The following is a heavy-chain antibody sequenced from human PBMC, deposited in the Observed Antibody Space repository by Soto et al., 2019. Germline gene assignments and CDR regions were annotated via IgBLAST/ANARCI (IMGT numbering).Heavy chain of an antibody. V-gene: IGHV3-23*01. CDR3: ATGPSPRAYCGGACFFDS. Sequence: EVQLLESGGGLVQPGGSLRLSCAASGFTIISYAMSWVRQAPGKGLEWVSGISGSGGSTHYADSVKGRFTISRDNPKHTLYLPMASLRAEDPAVYYCATGPSPRAYCGGACFFDSWGRGTLVTVSS. J-gene: IGHJ4*02. CDR2: ISGSGGST. D-gene: IGHD2-21*02. CDR1: GFTIISYA.